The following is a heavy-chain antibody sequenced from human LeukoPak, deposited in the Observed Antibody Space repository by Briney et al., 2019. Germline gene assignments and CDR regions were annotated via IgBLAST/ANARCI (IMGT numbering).Heavy chain of an antibody. Sequence: PGGSLRPSCQAPGSTLVSFWLSWVRQAPGKGREWVANIKQDGSEKYYVDSVKGRFTISRDNAKNSLYLQMNSLRAEDTAVYYCASPWQQLVNYWGQGTLVTVSS. J-gene: IGHJ4*02. CDR3: ASPWQQLVNY. D-gene: IGHD6-13*01. V-gene: IGHV3-7*01. CDR2: IKQDGSEK. CDR1: GSTLVSFW.